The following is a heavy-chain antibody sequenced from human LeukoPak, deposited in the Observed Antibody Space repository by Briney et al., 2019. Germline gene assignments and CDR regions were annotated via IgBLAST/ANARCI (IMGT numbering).Heavy chain of an antibody. CDR1: GFTFSSYA. D-gene: IGHD5-18*01. CDR2: ITGSGGST. Sequence: SGGSLRLSCAASGFTFSSYAMSWVRQAPGKGLEWVSAITGSGGSTYYADSVKGRFTISRDNSKNTLYLQMNSLRAEDTAVYYCAKDTASSWWYFDLWGRGTPVTVSS. J-gene: IGHJ2*01. CDR3: AKDTASSWWYFDL. V-gene: IGHV3-23*01.